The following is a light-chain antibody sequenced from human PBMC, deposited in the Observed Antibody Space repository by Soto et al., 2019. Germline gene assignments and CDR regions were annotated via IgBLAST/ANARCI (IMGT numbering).Light chain of an antibody. Sequence: DIQMTQSPSTLSASVGDRVTITCRASQTIGRWLAWYQQKPGKVPKLLIYKASSLQSGLPSRFSGSGSGTEFTLTINSLQPDDFATYYCHQYNSYSRTFGQGTTLEIK. CDR1: QTIGRW. CDR2: KAS. CDR3: HQYNSYSRT. V-gene: IGKV1-5*03. J-gene: IGKJ1*01.